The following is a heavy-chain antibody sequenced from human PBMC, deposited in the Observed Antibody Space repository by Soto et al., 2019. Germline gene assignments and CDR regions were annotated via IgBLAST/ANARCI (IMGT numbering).Heavy chain of an antibody. V-gene: IGHV4-31*03. Sequence: QVQLQESGPGLVKPSQTLSLTCTVSGGSISSGGYYWSWIRQHPGKGLEWIGYIYYSGSTYYNPSPKSRVTISVDTSKNQFSLKLSSVTAADTAVYYCARGIAYDILTGKYSPDWFDPWGQGTLVTVSS. CDR1: GGSISSGGYY. CDR3: ARGIAYDILTGKYSPDWFDP. D-gene: IGHD3-9*01. CDR2: IYYSGST. J-gene: IGHJ5*02.